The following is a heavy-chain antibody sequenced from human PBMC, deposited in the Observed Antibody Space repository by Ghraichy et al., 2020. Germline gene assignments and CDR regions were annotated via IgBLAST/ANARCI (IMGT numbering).Heavy chain of an antibody. Sequence: GGSLRLSCAASGFTFSTFWMHWVRQAPGKGLVWVSRIYTFGTNTTYADSVKGRFTISRDNAKNTLYLQMNSLRAEDTAVYYCARGAIIGGKWGGYYFDYWGQGTLVTVSS. CDR1: GFTFSTFW. V-gene: IGHV3-74*01. CDR2: IYTFGTNT. D-gene: IGHD1-26*01. CDR3: ARGAIIGGKWGGYYFDY. J-gene: IGHJ4*02.